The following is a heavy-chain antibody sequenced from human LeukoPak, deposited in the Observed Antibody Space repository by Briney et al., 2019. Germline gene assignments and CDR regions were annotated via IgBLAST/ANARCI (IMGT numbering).Heavy chain of an antibody. CDR1: GGSISSSSYY. Sequence: PSETLSLTCTVSGGSISSSSYYRGWIRQPPGKGLEWIGSIYYSGSTYYNPSLKSRVTISVDTSKNQFSLKLSSVTAADTAVYYCARIGGGLRFLEWLPFDYWGQGTLVTVSS. D-gene: IGHD3-3*01. CDR2: IYYSGST. CDR3: ARIGGGLRFLEWLPFDY. J-gene: IGHJ4*02. V-gene: IGHV4-39*01.